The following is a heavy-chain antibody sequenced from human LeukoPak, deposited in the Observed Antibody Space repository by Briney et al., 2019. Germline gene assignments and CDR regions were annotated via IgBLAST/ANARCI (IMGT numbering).Heavy chain of an antibody. CDR1: GFTFSSYG. Sequence: GGSLRLSCAASGFTFSSYGMHWVRQAPGKGLEWVAVIWYDGSNKYYAHSVKARFTISRDNSKNTLYLQMNSLRAEDTAVYYCARDYDFWGNNWFDPWGQGTLVTVSS. V-gene: IGHV3-33*01. CDR3: ARDYDFWGNNWFDP. J-gene: IGHJ5*02. D-gene: IGHD3/OR15-3a*01. CDR2: IWYDGSNK.